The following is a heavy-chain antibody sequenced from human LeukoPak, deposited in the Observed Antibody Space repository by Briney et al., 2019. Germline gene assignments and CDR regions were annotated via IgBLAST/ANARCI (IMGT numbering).Heavy chain of an antibody. V-gene: IGHV3-15*01. D-gene: IGHD1-26*01. CDR3: TTDVGEAHWGGSYDL. CDR1: GFTFSNAW. J-gene: IGHJ4*02. CDR2: IKSKTDGGTT. Sequence: GGSLRLSCAASGFTFSNAWMSWVRQAPGKGLEWVGRIKSKTDGGTTDYAAPVKGRFTISRDDSKNTLYLQMNSLKTEDTAVYYCTTDVGEAHWGGSYDLWGQGTLVTVSS.